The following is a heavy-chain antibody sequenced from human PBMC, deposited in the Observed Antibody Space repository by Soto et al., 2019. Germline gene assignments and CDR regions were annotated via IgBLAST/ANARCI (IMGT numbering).Heavy chain of an antibody. CDR1: GGTFSSYT. CDR3: ASLIYDCSSTSCYMDYYYGMDV. CDR2: IIPILGIA. Sequence: GASVKVSCKASGGTFSSYTISWVRQAPGQGLEWMGRIIPILGIANYAQKLQGRVTITADKSTSTAYMELSSLRSEDTAVYYCASLIYDCSSTSCYMDYYYGMDVWGQGTTVTVSS. J-gene: IGHJ6*02. D-gene: IGHD2-2*02. V-gene: IGHV1-69*02.